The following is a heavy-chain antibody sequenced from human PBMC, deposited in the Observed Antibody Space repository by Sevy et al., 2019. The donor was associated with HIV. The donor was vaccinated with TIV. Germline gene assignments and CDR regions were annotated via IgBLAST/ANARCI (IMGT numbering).Heavy chain of an antibody. D-gene: IGHD5-12*01. V-gene: IGHV4-39*01. CDR3: AREAGGYDYDYGMDV. CDR1: GGTIVSSGHY. CDR2: IYYNGHT. J-gene: IGHJ6*02. Sequence: SETLSLTCSVSGGTIVSSGHYWGWIRQTPGKGLEWIGSIYYNGHTYYNPSLNSRLTISIDTSKNQFSLNRSSVTAAETAIYFCAREAGGYDYDYGMDVWGQGTTVTVSS.